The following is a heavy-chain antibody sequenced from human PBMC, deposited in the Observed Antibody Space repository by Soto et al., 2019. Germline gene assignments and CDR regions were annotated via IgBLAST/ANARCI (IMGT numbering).Heavy chain of an antibody. J-gene: IGHJ4*02. CDR2: IYYSGST. V-gene: IGHV4-30-4*01. D-gene: IGHD1-26*01. CDR3: ARGREGGIDY. CDR1: GGSISSGDYY. Sequence: SETLSLTCTVSGGSISSGDYYWSWIRHPPGKGLEWIGYIYYSGSTYYNPSLKSRVTISVDTSKNQFSLKLSSVTAADTAVYYCARGREGGIDYWGQGTLVTVSS.